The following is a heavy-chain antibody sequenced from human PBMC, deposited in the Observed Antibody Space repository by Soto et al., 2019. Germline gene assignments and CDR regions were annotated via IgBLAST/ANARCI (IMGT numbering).Heavy chain of an antibody. CDR3: ARVGGFYGDYVGPGDDYYYYYYMDV. J-gene: IGHJ6*03. CDR1: GFTFDDYG. Sequence: GGSLRLSCAASGFTFDDYGMSWVRQAPGKGLEWVSGINWNGGSTGYADSVKGRFTISRDNAKNSLYLQMNSLRAEDTALYHCARVGGFYGDYVGPGDDYYYYYYMDVWGKGTTVTVSS. CDR2: INWNGGST. D-gene: IGHD4-17*01. V-gene: IGHV3-20*01.